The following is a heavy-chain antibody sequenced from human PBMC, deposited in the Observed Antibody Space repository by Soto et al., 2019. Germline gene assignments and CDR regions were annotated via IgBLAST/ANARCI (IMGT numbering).Heavy chain of an antibody. CDR1: GFTFRDHA. CDR2: ISANGGSI. J-gene: IGHJ5*02. D-gene: IGHD3-22*01. CDR3: AKDLYYDTPGWFDP. V-gene: IGHV3-23*01. Sequence: EAQLLASGGGLVQPGGSLRLSCVGSGFTFRDHAMRWVRQAPGRGLEWVSAISANGGSIQHADSVKGRFSVSRDNAKNTVYLQRDNLRTEDSAVYYCAKDLYYDTPGWFDPLCQGSRVIVSS.